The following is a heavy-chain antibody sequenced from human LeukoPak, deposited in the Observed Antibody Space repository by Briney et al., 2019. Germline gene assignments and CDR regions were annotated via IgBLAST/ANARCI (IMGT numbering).Heavy chain of an antibody. V-gene: IGHV4-59*08. CDR2: IYYSRST. CDR1: GGSFSSYY. CDR3: ARAPLRSWFDP. Sequence: SGTLSLTSTASGGSFSSYYCNWSRHPPRQGLERIGYIYYSRSTNSNTSLKSRVTISVDTSKNQFSLQLSPVTTADTAVNYCARAPLRSWFDPGGQGTLVTVSA. J-gene: IGHJ5*02.